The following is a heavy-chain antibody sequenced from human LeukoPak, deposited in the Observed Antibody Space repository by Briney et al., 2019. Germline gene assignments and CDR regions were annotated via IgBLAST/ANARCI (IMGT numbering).Heavy chain of an antibody. D-gene: IGHD3-22*01. CDR2: INPNSGGT. CDR1: GYTFTGYY. CDR3: ARGWGRQGVVVIFY. Sequence: GASVKVSCKASGYTFTGYYMHWVRQAPGQGLEWMGWINPNSGGTNYAQKFQGRVTMARDTSISTAYMELSRLRSDATAVYYCARGWGRQGVVVIFYWGQGTLVTVSS. V-gene: IGHV1-2*02. J-gene: IGHJ4*02.